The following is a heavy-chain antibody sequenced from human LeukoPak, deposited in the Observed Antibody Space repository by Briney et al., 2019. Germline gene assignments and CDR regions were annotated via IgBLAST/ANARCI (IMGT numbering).Heavy chain of an antibody. Sequence: PGGSLRLSCAASGFTFSSYAVSWVRQAPGKGLEWVSAISGSGGSTYCADSVKGRFTISRDNSKNTLYLQMNSLRAEDTAVYYCAKGISSESYYYDSSGYLGDVWGQGTTVTVSS. CDR1: GFTFSSYA. CDR2: ISGSGGST. D-gene: IGHD3-22*01. V-gene: IGHV3-23*01. J-gene: IGHJ6*02. CDR3: AKGISSESYYYDSSGYLGDV.